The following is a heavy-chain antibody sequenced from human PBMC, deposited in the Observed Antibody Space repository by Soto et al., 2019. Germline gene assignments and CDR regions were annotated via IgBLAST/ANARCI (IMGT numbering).Heavy chain of an antibody. CDR2: IYYSGSS. Sequence: PSETLSLTCIVSGGSISCDYYWSWIRQSPEKGLEWIGYIYYSGSSYSNPALQSRLSMSLDTSKDQFSLKLRSVTAADTAVYYCARGEARWPGYFDSWGQGALVTVSS. J-gene: IGHJ4*02. CDR1: GGSISCDYY. CDR3: ARGEARWPGYFDS. D-gene: IGHD3-16*01. V-gene: IGHV4-30-4*08.